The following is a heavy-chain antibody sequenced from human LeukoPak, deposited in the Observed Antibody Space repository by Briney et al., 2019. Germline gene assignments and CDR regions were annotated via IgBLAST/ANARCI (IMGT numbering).Heavy chain of an antibody. D-gene: IGHD5/OR15-5a*01. Sequence: ASVQFSCKASGYTFTSYGISWGRQAPEQGLEWMGWISAYNGNTSYAQKLQGRLIMTTDTSTSTAYMKLRRLRSDDTAVYYCARKSHSVGIVSDPFFDYWGQGTMVTVSS. CDR1: GYTFTSYG. J-gene: IGHJ4*02. CDR3: ARKSHSVGIVSDPFFDY. V-gene: IGHV1-18*01. CDR2: ISAYNGNT.